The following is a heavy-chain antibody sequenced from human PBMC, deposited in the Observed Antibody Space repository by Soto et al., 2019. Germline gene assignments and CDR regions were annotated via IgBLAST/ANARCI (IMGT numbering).Heavy chain of an antibody. CDR2: ISDNGANT. D-gene: IGHD6-25*01. Sequence: GGSLRLSCIASGFTFSNYAMSWVRQAPGKGLEWVPTISDNGANTFIGDSMKDHFDISRDNSKNTVFLHLSTVRAEDTAIYYCARAIGADFFDYWGQGTQVTVSS. J-gene: IGHJ4*02. V-gene: IGHV3-23*01. CDR3: ARAIGADFFDY. CDR1: GFTFSNYA.